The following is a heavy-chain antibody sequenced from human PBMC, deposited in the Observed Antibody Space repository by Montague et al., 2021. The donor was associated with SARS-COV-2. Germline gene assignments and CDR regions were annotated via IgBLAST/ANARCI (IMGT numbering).Heavy chain of an antibody. J-gene: IGHJ4*02. CDR2: INHSGST. CDR3: ARGLGRPGTIFGVALY. D-gene: IGHD3-3*01. V-gene: IGHV4-34*01. CDR1: GGSFSGYY. Sequence: SETLSLTCGVYGGSFSGYYWSWIRQPPGKGLQWIGGINHSGSTNYNSSLNSRGTISLDTSKNQFSLKLTSVSAADRAVYYCARGLGRPGTIFGVALYWGQGTLVTVSS.